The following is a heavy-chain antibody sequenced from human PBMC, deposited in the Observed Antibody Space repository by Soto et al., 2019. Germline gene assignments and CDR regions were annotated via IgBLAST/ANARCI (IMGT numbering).Heavy chain of an antibody. CDR3: ASSYGSGYRAFDY. D-gene: IGHD3-10*01. CDR2: VNPILSMS. V-gene: IGHV1-69*02. CDR1: GDTFNFYS. J-gene: IGHJ4*02. Sequence: QVQLVQSGAEVKRPGSSVKVSCKASGDTFNFYSINWVRQAPGVGLEWVGRVNPILSMSNYAQRFQGRVTMTADKSTSQAYMELRSLRSEDTAIYYCASSYGSGYRAFDYWGQGALVTVSS.